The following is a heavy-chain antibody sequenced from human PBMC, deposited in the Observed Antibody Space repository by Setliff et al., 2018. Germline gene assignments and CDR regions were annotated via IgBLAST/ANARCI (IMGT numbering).Heavy chain of an antibody. CDR1: GFTFGAYT. V-gene: IGHV3-23*01. J-gene: IGHJ4*02. CDR3: AKDRVPDGKWDFDS. CDR2: VDQGANT. D-gene: IGHD2-8*01. Sequence: GASLKLSCVASGFTFGAYTLTWVRQAPGKGLEFVSGVDQGANTYYGDSVKGRFTISRDNSQNTVYLQMTNLRVEDTAIYYCAKDRVPDGKWDFDSSGPGILVTVS.